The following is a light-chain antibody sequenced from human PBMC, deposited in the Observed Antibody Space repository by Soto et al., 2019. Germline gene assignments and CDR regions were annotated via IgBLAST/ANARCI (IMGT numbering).Light chain of an antibody. J-gene: IGLJ2*01. CDR1: TGPLTSGHF. CDR2: DTT. CDR3: LLYYDVARV. Sequence: QAVVTQEPSLTVSPGGTVTLTCGSSTGPLTSGHFPYWFQQKPGQAPRALIFDTTNRHSWTPARFSGSLLGGKAALTLSGAQPEDEADYCCLLYYDVARVFGGGTKLTVL. V-gene: IGLV7-46*01.